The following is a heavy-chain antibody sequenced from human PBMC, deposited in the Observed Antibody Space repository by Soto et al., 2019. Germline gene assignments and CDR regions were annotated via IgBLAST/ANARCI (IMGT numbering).Heavy chain of an antibody. J-gene: IGHJ4*02. CDR2: IYYSGST. CDR3: ARRGGLNYSDSSGHFDY. V-gene: IGHV4-59*01. Sequence: PSETLSLTCTVSGGSISSYYWSWIRQPPGKGLEWIGYIYYSGSTNYNPSLKSRVTISVDTSKNQFSLKLSSVTAADTAVYYCARRGGLNYSDSSGHFDYWGQGTLVTVSS. D-gene: IGHD3-22*01. CDR1: GGSISSYY.